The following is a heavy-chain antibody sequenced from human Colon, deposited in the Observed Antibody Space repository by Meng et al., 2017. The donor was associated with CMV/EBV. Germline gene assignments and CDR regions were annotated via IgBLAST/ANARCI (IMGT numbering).Heavy chain of an antibody. CDR2: IYSGGTK. D-gene: IGHD6-19*01. J-gene: IGHJ4*02. CDR1: GFCVRHNY. CDR3: ARGTSSGWYGAY. Sequence: CAASGFCVRHNYVKGVQQGPRKGLGWVSVIYSGGTKYYADSMKGRFTISRDNSKNTLYLQMNSLRADDTAVYYCARGTSSGWYGAYWGQGTLVTVSS. V-gene: IGHV3-66*02.